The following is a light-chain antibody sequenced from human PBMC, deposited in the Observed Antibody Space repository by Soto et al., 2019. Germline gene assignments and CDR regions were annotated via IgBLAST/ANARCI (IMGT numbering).Light chain of an antibody. CDR3: QQYNSYST. V-gene: IGKV1-5*01. CDR2: DAS. Sequence: DIQMTQSPSTLSASVGDRVTITCRASQSISSWLAWYQQKPGKAPKLLIYDASSLESGVPSRFSGSGSGTEVTLTISSLQPDDFATYYCQQYNSYSTFGPGTKVDIK. CDR1: QSISSW. J-gene: IGKJ3*01.